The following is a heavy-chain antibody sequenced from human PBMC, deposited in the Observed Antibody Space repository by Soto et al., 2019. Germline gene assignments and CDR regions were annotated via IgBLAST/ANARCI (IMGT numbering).Heavy chain of an antibody. Sequence: PGGSLRLSCVASGLTFGSRAMSLVRQAPGEGLQWVATITDNGGDAKYADSVMGRFVISRANSKKTLYLQMTSLTAEDSAMYFCARGSTESYPGSRIFDFWGRGTLVTVSS. CDR3: ARGSTESYPGSRIFDF. V-gene: IGHV3-23*01. J-gene: IGHJ4*02. CDR2: ITDNGGDA. CDR1: GLTFGSRA. D-gene: IGHD3-10*01.